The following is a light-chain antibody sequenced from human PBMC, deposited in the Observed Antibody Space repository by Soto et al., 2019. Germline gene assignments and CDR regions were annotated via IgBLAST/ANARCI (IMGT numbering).Light chain of an antibody. J-gene: IGLJ1*01. CDR2: ELS. CDR1: SSDVCGYNF. Sequence: QSALTQPPSASGSPGQSVTISCTGTSSDVCGYNFVSWYQQHPGKSPNLMIYELSNRPSGVPDRFSGSKSGNTASLTVSGLQAEDESDYYCSSDAGSGIYVFGTGTKVTVL. CDR3: SSDAGSGIYV. V-gene: IGLV2-8*01.